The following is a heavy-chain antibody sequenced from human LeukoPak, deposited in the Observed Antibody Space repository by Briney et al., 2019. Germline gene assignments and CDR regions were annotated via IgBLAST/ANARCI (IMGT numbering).Heavy chain of an antibody. V-gene: IGHV4-59*08. Sequence: ASETLSLTCTVSGGSITGYYWSWIRQPPGKGLEWIGYISYSGSTNSNPSLKSRVTISVDTSKNQFSLRLSSVTAADTAVYYCARHLSSGWSNFDYWGQGTLVTVSS. CDR3: ARHLSSGWSNFDY. D-gene: IGHD6-19*01. J-gene: IGHJ4*02. CDR1: GGSITGYY. CDR2: ISYSGST.